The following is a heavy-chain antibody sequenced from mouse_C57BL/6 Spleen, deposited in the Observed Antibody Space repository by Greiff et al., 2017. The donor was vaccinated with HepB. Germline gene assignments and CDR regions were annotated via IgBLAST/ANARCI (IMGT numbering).Heavy chain of an antibody. V-gene: IGHV5-6*01. D-gene: IGHD1-1*01. J-gene: IGHJ2*01. CDR2: ISSGGSYT. CDR1: GFTFSSYG. Sequence: EVKLVESGGDLVKPGGSLKLSCAASGFTFSSYGMSWVRQTPDKRLEWVATISSGGSYTYYPDSVKGRFTISRYNAKNTLNLQMSSLKSVDTAMYYCARHNYGSGPSYCFDYWGQGTTLTVSS. CDR3: ARHNYGSGPSYCFDY.